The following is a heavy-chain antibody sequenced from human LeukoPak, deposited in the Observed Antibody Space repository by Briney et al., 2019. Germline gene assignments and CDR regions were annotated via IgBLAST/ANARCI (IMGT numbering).Heavy chain of an antibody. Sequence: SVKVSCKASGGTFNSYAISWVRQAPGQGLEWMGRIIPIFGIANYAQKFQGRVTITADKSTSTAYMELSSLRSEDTAVYYCARPTPDIVGATNAFDIWGQGTMVTVSS. CDR2: IIPIFGIA. CDR1: GGTFNSYA. D-gene: IGHD1-26*01. V-gene: IGHV1-69*04. CDR3: ARPTPDIVGATNAFDI. J-gene: IGHJ3*02.